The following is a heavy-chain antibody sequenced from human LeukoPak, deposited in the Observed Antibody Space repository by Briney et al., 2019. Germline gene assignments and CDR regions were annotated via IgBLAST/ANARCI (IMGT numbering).Heavy chain of an antibody. V-gene: IGHV3-23*01. Sequence: GGSLRLSCAASGFTFSSYAMSWVRQAPGKGLEWASAISGSGGSTYYADSVKGRFTISRDNSKNTLYLQMNSLRAEDTAVYYCAKSSGLWFGPQGSWGQGTLVTVSS. CDR3: AKSSGLWFGPQGS. CDR2: ISGSGGST. D-gene: IGHD3-10*01. CDR1: GFTFSSYA. J-gene: IGHJ4*02.